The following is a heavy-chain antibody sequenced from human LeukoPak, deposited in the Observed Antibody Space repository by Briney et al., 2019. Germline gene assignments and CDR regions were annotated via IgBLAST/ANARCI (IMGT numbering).Heavy chain of an antibody. CDR2: IYYSGGT. V-gene: IGHV4-59*08. J-gene: IGHJ5*02. CDR3: ARGGWYTWFDP. D-gene: IGHD6-19*01. Sequence: PSETLSLTCTVSGGSITGSYWSWLRQPPGKGLEWIGYIYYSGGTTYNPSLKSRVTISVDTSKNQFSLKLSSVTAADTAVYFCARGGWYTWFDPWGQGTLVTVSS. CDR1: GGSITGSY.